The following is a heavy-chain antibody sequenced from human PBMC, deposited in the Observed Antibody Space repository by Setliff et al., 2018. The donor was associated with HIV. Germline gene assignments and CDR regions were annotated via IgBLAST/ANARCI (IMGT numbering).Heavy chain of an antibody. CDR1: NDSINYQY. J-gene: IGHJ4*02. Sequence: LSLTCTVSNDSINYQYWAWIRQPPGKGLEWIGSIYYSGNTNYNPSLKSRVTISIDTSKSQFSLKLTSVSAADTAMYYCARGRRRSSTPYYFDYWGQGTLVTVSS. CDR2: IYYSGNT. CDR3: ARGRRRSSTPYYFDY. V-gene: IGHV4-59*11.